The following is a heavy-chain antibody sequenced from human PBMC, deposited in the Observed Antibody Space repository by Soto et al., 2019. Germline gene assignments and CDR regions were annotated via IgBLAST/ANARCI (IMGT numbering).Heavy chain of an antibody. V-gene: IGHV4-39*01. CDR1: GGSISSSSYY. CDR2: IYYSGST. J-gene: IGHJ6*02. CDR3: ARHPKLGYCSSTSCYSPYYYYGMDV. Sequence: SETLSLTCTVSGGSISSSSYYWGWIRQPPGKGLEWIGSIYYSGSTYYNPSLKSRVTISVDTSKNQFSLKLSSVTAADTAVYYCARHPKLGYCSSTSCYSPYYYYGMDVWGQGTTVTVSS. D-gene: IGHD2-2*01.